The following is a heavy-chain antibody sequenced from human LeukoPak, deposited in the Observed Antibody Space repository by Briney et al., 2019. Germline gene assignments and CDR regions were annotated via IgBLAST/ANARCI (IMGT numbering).Heavy chain of an antibody. CDR3: AKRPKYGNSWIDF. J-gene: IGHJ4*02. V-gene: IGHV3-23*01. D-gene: IGHD6-13*01. Sequence: GVSLRLFCAASGFTFNNFAMSWVRQAPGKGLDWVSGLSGSGSSTYYADSVKGRFTISRDNSNSTLYLQMNSLRAEDTAVYYCAKRPKYGNSWIDFWGQGTLVTVSS. CDR2: LSGSGSST. CDR1: GFTFNNFA.